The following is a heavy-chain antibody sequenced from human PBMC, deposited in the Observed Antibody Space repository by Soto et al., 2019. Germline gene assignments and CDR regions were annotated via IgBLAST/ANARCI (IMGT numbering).Heavy chain of an antibody. Sequence: SETLSLTCAVYGGSFSGYYWSWIRQPPGKGLEWIGEINQSGSTNYNPSLKSRVTISVDTSKNQFSLKLSSVTAADTAVYYCARTYSSSWSPFDHWGQGTLVTV. CDR3: ARTYSSSWSPFDH. D-gene: IGHD6-13*01. CDR2: INQSGST. V-gene: IGHV4-34*01. J-gene: IGHJ4*02. CDR1: GGSFSGYY.